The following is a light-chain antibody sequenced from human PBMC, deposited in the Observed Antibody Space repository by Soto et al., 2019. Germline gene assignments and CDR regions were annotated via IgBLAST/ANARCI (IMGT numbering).Light chain of an antibody. CDR1: SRDVGAYNS. CDR3: CSFAPDSTYV. V-gene: IGLV2-23*01. J-gene: IGLJ1*01. Sequence: QSPLAQPASVSGSPGQSITISCTGTSRDVGAYNSVSWYQQHPHKAPQAIIYKRTQRPSGDSNRFSGSTSGNAASLTISGLQADDEADYFCCSFAPDSTYVFGSGPKVTVL. CDR2: KRT.